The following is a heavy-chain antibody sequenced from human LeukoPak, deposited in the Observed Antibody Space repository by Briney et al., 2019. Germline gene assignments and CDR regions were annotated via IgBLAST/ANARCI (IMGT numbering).Heavy chain of an antibody. CDR2: ISYDGSNK. D-gene: IGHD6-19*01. Sequence: PGGSLRLSCAASGFTFSSYAMHWVRQAPGKGLEWVAVISYDGSNKYYADSVKGRFTISRDNSKNTLYLQMNSLRAEDTAVYYCARGGWQRDPINWFDPWGQGTLVTVSS. CDR1: GFTFSSYA. J-gene: IGHJ5*02. V-gene: IGHV3-30-3*01. CDR3: ARGGWQRDPINWFDP.